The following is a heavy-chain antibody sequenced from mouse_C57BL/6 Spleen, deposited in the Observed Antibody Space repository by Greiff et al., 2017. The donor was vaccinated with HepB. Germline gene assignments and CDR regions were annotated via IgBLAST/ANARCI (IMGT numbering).Heavy chain of an antibody. CDR2: IWSDGST. V-gene: IGHV2-6-1*01. CDR1: GFSLTSYG. Sequence: VQLQESGPGLVAPSQSLSITCTVSGFSLTSYGVHWVRQPPGKGLEWLVVIWSDGSTTYNSALKSRLSISKDNSKSQIFLKMNSLQTDDTAMYYCARHDYDYDGAWFAYWGQGTLVTVSA. J-gene: IGHJ3*01. D-gene: IGHD2-4*01. CDR3: ARHDYDYDGAWFAY.